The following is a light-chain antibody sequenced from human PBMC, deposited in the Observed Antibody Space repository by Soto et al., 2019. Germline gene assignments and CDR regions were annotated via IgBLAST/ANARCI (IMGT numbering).Light chain of an antibody. CDR3: QQSNGYGSWT. CDR1: QSISSW. J-gene: IGKJ1*01. CDR2: KPS. Sequence: DIPMTQSPSTLSASVGDRVTITCRASQSISSWMAWYQQKPGKAPKLLIYKPSTLESGVPSRFSGSASGTEFTLTFTSLQPDDLATYYCQQSNGYGSWTFGQGTKVEIK. V-gene: IGKV1-5*03.